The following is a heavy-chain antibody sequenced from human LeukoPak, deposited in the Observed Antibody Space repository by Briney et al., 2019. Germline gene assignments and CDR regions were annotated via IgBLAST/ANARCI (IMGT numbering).Heavy chain of an antibody. CDR3: ARAYYDFWSGYFSLDWYFDL. J-gene: IGHJ2*01. D-gene: IGHD3-3*01. Sequence: SETLSLTCAVYGGSFSSYYWSWIRQPPGKGLEWIGYIYYSGSTNYNPSLKSRVTISVDTSKNQFSLKLSSVTAADTAVYYCARAYYDFWSGYFSLDWYFDLWGRGTLVTVSS. V-gene: IGHV4-59*01. CDR1: GGSFSSYY. CDR2: IYYSGST.